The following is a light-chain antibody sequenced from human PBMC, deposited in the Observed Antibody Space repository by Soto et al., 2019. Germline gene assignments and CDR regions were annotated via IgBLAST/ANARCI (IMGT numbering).Light chain of an antibody. CDR2: NTN. CDR3: VLYMGSGISV. V-gene: IGLV8-61*01. J-gene: IGLJ3*02. Sequence: QTVVTQEPSFSVSPGRTVTLTCGLSSGSVSTSYYPSWYQQTPRQAPRTLIYNTNTRSSGVPDRFSGSILGNKAALTITGDQADDESDYYCVLYMGSGISVFGGGTKLTVL. CDR1: SGSVSTSYY.